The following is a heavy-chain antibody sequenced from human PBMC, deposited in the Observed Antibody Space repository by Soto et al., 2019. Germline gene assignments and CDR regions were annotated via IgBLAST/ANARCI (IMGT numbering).Heavy chain of an antibody. CDR3: ARDNGVGP. J-gene: IGHJ5*02. V-gene: IGHV4-30-4*01. D-gene: IGHD2-8*01. CDR1: GCSISSSDYY. Sequence: QVQLQESGPGLLKPSQTLSLTCTVSGCSISSSDYYWSWIRQPPGKGLEWIGYIYDSGSTYYNSSLKSRVNITLDTSKNQVSLKLTAVTAADTAVYYCARDNGVGPWGQGTLVTVSS. CDR2: IYDSGST.